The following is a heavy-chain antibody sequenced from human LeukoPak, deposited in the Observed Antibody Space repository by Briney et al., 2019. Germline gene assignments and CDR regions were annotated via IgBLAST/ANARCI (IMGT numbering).Heavy chain of an antibody. V-gene: IGHV3-23*01. CDR2: ISGSGDST. J-gene: IGHJ4*02. Sequence: PGGSLRLSCAASGFTFSSYAMSWVRQAPGKGLEWVSAISGSGDSTYYADSVKGRFTIPRDNSKSTLYLQMNSLRAEDTAVYYCAKMSCTSTSCYRSDYWGQGTLVTVSS. CDR3: AKMSCTSTSCYRSDY. CDR1: GFTFSSYA. D-gene: IGHD2-2*01.